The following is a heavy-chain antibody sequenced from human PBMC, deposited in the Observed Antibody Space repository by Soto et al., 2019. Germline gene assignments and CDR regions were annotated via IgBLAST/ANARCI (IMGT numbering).Heavy chain of an antibody. Sequence: WGSLRLSCAASGFTFSSYAMSWVRQAPGKGLEWVSAISGSGGSTYYADSVKGRFTISRDNSKNTLYLQMNSLRAEDTAVYYCAKDRGYCTNGVCYTDYWGQGTLVTVSS. V-gene: IGHV3-23*01. D-gene: IGHD2-8*01. CDR2: ISGSGGST. CDR1: GFTFSSYA. J-gene: IGHJ4*02. CDR3: AKDRGYCTNGVCYTDY.